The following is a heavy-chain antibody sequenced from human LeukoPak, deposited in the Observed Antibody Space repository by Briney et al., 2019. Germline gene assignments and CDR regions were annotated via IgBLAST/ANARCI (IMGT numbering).Heavy chain of an antibody. CDR3: VRGFRGGPFDY. CDR2: IVRSGGCT. CDR1: GFTFDDYG. V-gene: IGHV3-20*04. Sequence: PGVSLRLSCVASGFTFDDYGMSWVRQVPGKGLEWGSGIVRSGGCTGYTDSVKGRFTISRDNAENSLYLQMNSLRADDTALYYCVRGFRGGPFDYWGQGTLVTVSS. D-gene: IGHD3-10*01. J-gene: IGHJ4*02.